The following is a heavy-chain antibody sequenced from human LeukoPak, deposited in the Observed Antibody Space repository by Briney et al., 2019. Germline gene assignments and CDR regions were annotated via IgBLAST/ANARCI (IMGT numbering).Heavy chain of an antibody. Sequence: GGSLRLSCAASGFTFDDYTMHWVRQAPGKGLEWVSLISWDGGSTYYADSVKGRFTISRDNSKNSLYLQMNSLRTEDTALYYCAKEYCSGGSCYWDWYFDLWGRGTLVTVSS. J-gene: IGHJ2*01. CDR3: AKEYCSGGSCYWDWYFDL. CDR2: ISWDGGST. D-gene: IGHD2-15*01. CDR1: GFTFDDYT. V-gene: IGHV3-43*01.